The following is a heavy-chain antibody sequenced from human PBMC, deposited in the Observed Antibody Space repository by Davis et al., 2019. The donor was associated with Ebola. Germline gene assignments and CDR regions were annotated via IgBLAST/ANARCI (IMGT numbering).Heavy chain of an antibody. CDR1: GFSVSSNY. CDR2: IYSGGST. CDR3: ASQSPDYGGNRG. Sequence: PGGSLRLSCAASGFSVSSNYMSWVRQAPGKGLEWVSVIYSGGSTYYADSVKGRFTISRDNSKNTLYLQMNSLRAEDTAVYYCASQSPDYGGNRGWGQGTLVTVSS. V-gene: IGHV3-53*01. D-gene: IGHD4-23*01. J-gene: IGHJ4*02.